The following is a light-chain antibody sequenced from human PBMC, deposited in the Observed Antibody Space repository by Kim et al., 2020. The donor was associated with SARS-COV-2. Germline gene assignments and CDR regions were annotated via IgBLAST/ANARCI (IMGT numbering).Light chain of an antibody. CDR2: KTS. V-gene: IGKV1-5*03. Sequence: SVGDRVTITCRASENVSGRLAWYQQKPGKAPNLLIYKTSNLENGVPSRFSGSGSGTEFTLTITSLQADDFATYYCQQYNTYSPWAFGQVTKVDI. CDR3: QQYNTYSPWA. J-gene: IGKJ1*01. CDR1: ENVSGR.